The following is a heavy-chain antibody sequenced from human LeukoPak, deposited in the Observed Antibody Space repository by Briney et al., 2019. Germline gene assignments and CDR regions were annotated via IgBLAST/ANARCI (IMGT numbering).Heavy chain of an antibody. Sequence: PGRSLRLSCAASGFSFKDTGMHWVRQAPGKGLTWVSLVSPAYGRTYYADSVKGRFTISRDNSNNMLSLYMSSLRADDTAVYYCAKGKQYLEWLPDSWGQGTLVTVSS. CDR1: GFSFKDTG. CDR2: VSPAYGRT. V-gene: IGHV3-23*01. D-gene: IGHD3-3*01. CDR3: AKGKQYLEWLPDS. J-gene: IGHJ4*02.